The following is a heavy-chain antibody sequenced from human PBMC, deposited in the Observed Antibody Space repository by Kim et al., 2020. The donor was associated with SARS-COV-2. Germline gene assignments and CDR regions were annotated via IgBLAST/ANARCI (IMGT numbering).Heavy chain of an antibody. V-gene: IGHV2-5*02. D-gene: IGHD3-10*01. Sequence: ALEWLALIYWDDDERYSPSLESRLTSTKDTSKNQVVLTMTNMDPVDTATYYCAHSLLVGVSRPDNRSDPWGQGILVTVSA. J-gene: IGHJ5*02. CDR3: AHSLLVGVSRPDNRSDP. CDR2: IYWDDDE.